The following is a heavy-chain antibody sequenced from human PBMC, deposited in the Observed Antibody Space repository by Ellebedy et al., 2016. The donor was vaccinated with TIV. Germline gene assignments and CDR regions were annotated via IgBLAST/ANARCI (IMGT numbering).Heavy chain of an antibody. CDR1: GFTFSSYG. CDR3: AKDLVRQWPVPDY. Sequence: GESLKISXAASGFTFSSYGMHWVRQAPGKGLEWVAVISYDGSNKYYADSVKGRFTISRDNSKNTLYLQMNSLRAEDTAVYYCAKDLVRQWPVPDYWGQGTLVTVSS. J-gene: IGHJ4*02. V-gene: IGHV3-30*18. CDR2: ISYDGSNK. D-gene: IGHD6-19*01.